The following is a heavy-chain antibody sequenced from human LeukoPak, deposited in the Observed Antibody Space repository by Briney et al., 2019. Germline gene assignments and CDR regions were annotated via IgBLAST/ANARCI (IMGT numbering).Heavy chain of an antibody. CDR1: GGTFSSYA. CDR2: IIPIFGTA. CDR3: ARAAHSSSWYGTNYWFDP. J-gene: IGHJ5*02. Sequence: SVKVSCKASGGTFSSYAISWVRQAPGQGLEWIGGIIPIFGTANYAQKFQGRVTITADESTSTAYMELSSLRSEDTAVYYCARAAHSSSWYGTNYWFDPWGQGTLVTVSS. V-gene: IGHV1-69*13. D-gene: IGHD6-13*01.